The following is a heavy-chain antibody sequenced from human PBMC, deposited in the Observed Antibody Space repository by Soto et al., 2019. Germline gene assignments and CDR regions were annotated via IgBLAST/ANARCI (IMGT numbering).Heavy chain of an antibody. CDR2: ISYDGSNK. CDR1: GFTFSSYA. Sequence: GGSMRLSWAAAGFTFSSYAMRWVRQAPGKGLEWVAVISYDGSNKYYADSVKGRFTISRDNSKNSLYLQMNSLRAGDTAVYYCARSPPGGYHYYYGMDVWGQGTTVTVSS. V-gene: IGHV3-30*14. CDR3: ARSPPGGYHYYYGMDV. J-gene: IGHJ6*02. D-gene: IGHD3-22*01.